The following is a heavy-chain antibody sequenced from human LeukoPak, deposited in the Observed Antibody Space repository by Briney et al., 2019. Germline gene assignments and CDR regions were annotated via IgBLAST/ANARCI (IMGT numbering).Heavy chain of an antibody. CDR2: INHSGST. Sequence: SETLSLTCAVYGGSFSGYYWSWIRQPPGKGLEWIGEINHSGSTNYNPPLKSRVTISVDTSKNQFSLKLSSVTAADAAVYYCARSNRFGELPLGDFDYWGQGTLVTVSS. CDR1: GGSFSGYY. J-gene: IGHJ4*02. D-gene: IGHD3-10*01. V-gene: IGHV4-34*01. CDR3: ARSNRFGELPLGDFDY.